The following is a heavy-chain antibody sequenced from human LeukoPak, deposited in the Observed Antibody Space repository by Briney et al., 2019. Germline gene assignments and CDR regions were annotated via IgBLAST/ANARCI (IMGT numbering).Heavy chain of an antibody. CDR2: IYYSGNT. J-gene: IGHJ4*02. CDR1: GDSISSYY. CDR3: ARDGVHRVHDY. V-gene: IGHV4-59*01. D-gene: IGHD3-16*01. Sequence: SETLSLTCTVSGDSISSYYWSWIRQPPGKGLEWIGYIYYSGNTNYNPSLKSRVTISVDTSKNQFSLKLSPVTAADTAVYFCARDGVHRVHDYWGQGTLVTVSS.